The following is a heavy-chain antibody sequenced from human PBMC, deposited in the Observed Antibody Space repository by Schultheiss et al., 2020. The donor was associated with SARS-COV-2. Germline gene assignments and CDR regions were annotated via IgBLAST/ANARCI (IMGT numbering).Heavy chain of an antibody. J-gene: IGHJ4*02. Sequence: GGSLRLSCAASGFTFSSYAMHWVRQAPGKGLEWVSAISGSGGSTYYADSVKGRFTISRDNSKNTLYLQMNSLRAEDTAVYYCATHMYYYDSSGFDYWGQGTLVTVSS. D-gene: IGHD3-22*01. CDR2: ISGSGGST. V-gene: IGHV3-23*01. CDR1: GFTFSSYA. CDR3: ATHMYYYDSSGFDY.